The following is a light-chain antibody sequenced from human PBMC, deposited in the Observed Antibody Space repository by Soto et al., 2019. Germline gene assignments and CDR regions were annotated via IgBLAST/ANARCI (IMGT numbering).Light chain of an antibody. V-gene: IGLV9-49*01. J-gene: IGLJ1*01. CDR1: SGYSNYK. CDR2: VGTGGIVG. CDR3: GADHGSGSNFVYV. Sequence: QSVLTQPPSASASLGASVTLTCTRSSGYSNYKVDWYQQRPGKGPRFVMRVGTGGIVGSKGDGIPARFSVLGSGRNRYLTIKNIQEEDESDYHCGADHGSGSNFVYVFGTGTKVTVL.